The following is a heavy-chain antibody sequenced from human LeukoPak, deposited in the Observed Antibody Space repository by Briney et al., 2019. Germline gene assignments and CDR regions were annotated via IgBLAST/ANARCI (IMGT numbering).Heavy chain of an antibody. Sequence: GGSLRLSCAASGFTFSSYWMHWVRQAPGKGLVWVSRINSDGSSTSYADSVKGRFTISRDNAKNTLYLQMNSLGAEDTAVYYCARGGDVVVPAATLDYWGQGTLVTVSS. CDR3: ARGGDVVVPAATLDY. V-gene: IGHV3-74*01. D-gene: IGHD2-2*01. CDR2: INSDGSST. J-gene: IGHJ4*02. CDR1: GFTFSSYW.